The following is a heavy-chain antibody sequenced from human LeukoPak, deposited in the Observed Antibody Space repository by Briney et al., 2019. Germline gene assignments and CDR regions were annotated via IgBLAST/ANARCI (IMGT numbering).Heavy chain of an antibody. Sequence: ASVKVSCKASGYTFTGYYMHWVRQAPGQGLEWMGWINPNSGGTNYAQKFQGRVTMTRDTSISTAYMELSRLRSDDTAVYYCARGHNYHYVWGSYRPAPFDYWGQGTLVTVSS. CDR1: GYTFTGYY. V-gene: IGHV1-2*02. D-gene: IGHD3-16*02. CDR2: INPNSGGT. CDR3: ARGHNYHYVWGSYRPAPFDY. J-gene: IGHJ4*02.